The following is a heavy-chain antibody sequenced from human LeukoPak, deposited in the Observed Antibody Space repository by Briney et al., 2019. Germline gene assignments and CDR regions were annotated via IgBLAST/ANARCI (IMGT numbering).Heavy chain of an antibody. CDR2: LAHDGGDR. J-gene: IGHJ4*02. CDR3: ARGTPAAAGIDY. Sequence: GGSLRLSCAASGLTFSNYAMHWVRQAPGKGLEWVAVLAHDGGDRYFADSVKGRFTISRDNSKNTLYLQMSSLRAEDTALYYCARGTPAAAGIDYWGQGTLVTVSS. V-gene: IGHV3-30*04. CDR1: GLTFSNYA. D-gene: IGHD6-13*01.